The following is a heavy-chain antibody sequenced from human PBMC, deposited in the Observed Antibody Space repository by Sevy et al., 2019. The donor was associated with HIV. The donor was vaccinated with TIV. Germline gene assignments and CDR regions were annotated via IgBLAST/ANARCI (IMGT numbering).Heavy chain of an antibody. V-gene: IGHV3-23*01. J-gene: IGHJ4*02. CDR2: ISGSGGST. CDR3: AKDISGVVYAIGIDY. Sequence: GESLKISCAASGFTFSSYAMSWVRQAPGKGLEWVSAISGSGGSTYYADSVKCRFTISRDNSKNTLYLQMNSLRAEDTDVYYCAKDISGVVYAIGIDYWGQGTLVTVSS. D-gene: IGHD2-8*02. CDR1: GFTFSSYA.